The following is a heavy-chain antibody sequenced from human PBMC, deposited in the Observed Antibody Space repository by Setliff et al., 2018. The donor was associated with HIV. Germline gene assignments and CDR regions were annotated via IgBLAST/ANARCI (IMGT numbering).Heavy chain of an antibody. CDR1: GDSFTTTSHS. CDR2: VYSRGNT. Sequence: SETLSLTCDVSGDSFTTTSHSWAWLRQPAGRGLEWIGHVYSRGNTDYNPSLASRVSILMSTSEIQFSLTLNSVTAADTAKYYCARGRLTGSSVLFFDFWGQGILVTVSS. CDR3: ARGRLTGSSVLFFDF. D-gene: IGHD2-21*01. J-gene: IGHJ4*02. V-gene: IGHV4-61*09.